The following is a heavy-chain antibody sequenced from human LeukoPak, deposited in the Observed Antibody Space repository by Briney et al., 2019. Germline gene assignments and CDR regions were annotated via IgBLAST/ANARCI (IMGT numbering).Heavy chain of an antibody. Sequence: SQTLSLTCTVSGGSISSGSYYWSWIRQPAGKGLEWIGRIYTSGSTNYNPSLKSRVTISVDTSKNQFSLKLSSVTAADTAVYYCARSSIAARPEWFDPWGQGTLVTVSS. D-gene: IGHD6-6*01. J-gene: IGHJ5*02. V-gene: IGHV4-61*02. CDR1: GGSISSGSYY. CDR2: IYTSGST. CDR3: ARSSIAARPEWFDP.